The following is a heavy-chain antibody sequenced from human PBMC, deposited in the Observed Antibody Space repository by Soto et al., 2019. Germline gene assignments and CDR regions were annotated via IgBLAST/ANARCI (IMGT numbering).Heavy chain of an antibody. CDR3: ARGHSTPYYYDSSGYYVGWFDP. CDR2: IYYSGST. D-gene: IGHD3-22*01. CDR1: GGSISSYY. V-gene: IGHV4-59*01. J-gene: IGHJ5*02. Sequence: GTLSLTCTVSGGSISSYYWSWIRQPPGKGLEWIGYIYYSGSTNYNPSLKSRVTISVDTSKNQFSLKLSFVTAAETAVYYCARGHSTPYYYDSSGYYVGWFDPWGQGTLVTVSS.